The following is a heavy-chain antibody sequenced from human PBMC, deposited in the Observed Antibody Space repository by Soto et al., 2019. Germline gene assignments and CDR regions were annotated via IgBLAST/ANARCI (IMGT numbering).Heavy chain of an antibody. CDR2: ISVYNGNT. D-gene: IGHD3-10*01. CDR3: ARGVGSGSYYNQYNWFDP. CDR1: GYTFTNYG. Sequence: ASVKVSCKASGYTFTNYGISWVRQAPGQGLEWMGWISVYNGNTKYAQKVQGRVTMTTDTSTSTAYMELRSLRSDDTAVYYCARGVGSGSYYNQYNWFDPWGQGTLVTVSS. V-gene: IGHV1-18*01. J-gene: IGHJ5*02.